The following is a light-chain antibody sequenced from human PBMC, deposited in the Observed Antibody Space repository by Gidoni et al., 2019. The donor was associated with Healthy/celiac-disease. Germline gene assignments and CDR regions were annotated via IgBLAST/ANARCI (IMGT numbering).Light chain of an antibody. Sequence: QSVLTQPPSVSAAPGQKVTISCSGSSSNIGNNYVSWYQQLPGTAPKLLIYDNNKRPSGIPDRFSGSKSGTSATLGITGLQTGDEADYYCGTWDSSLSGCVFGTGTKVTVL. CDR3: GTWDSSLSGCV. CDR2: DNN. J-gene: IGLJ1*01. V-gene: IGLV1-51*01. CDR1: SSNIGNNY.